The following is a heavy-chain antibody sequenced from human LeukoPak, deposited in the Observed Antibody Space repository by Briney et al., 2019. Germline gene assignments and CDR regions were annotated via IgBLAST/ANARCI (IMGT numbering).Heavy chain of an antibody. CDR2: INPNSGGT. J-gene: IGHJ4*02. D-gene: IGHD2-8*01. CDR1: GYTFTGYY. V-gene: IGHV1-2*02. Sequence: ASVKVSCKASGYTFTGYYMHWVRQAPGQGLEWMGWINPNSGGTNYAQKFQGRVTMTRDTSISTAYMELSRLRSDDTAVYYCARAFYCTNGVCYKGFDYWGQGTMVTVSS. CDR3: ARAFYCTNGVCYKGFDY.